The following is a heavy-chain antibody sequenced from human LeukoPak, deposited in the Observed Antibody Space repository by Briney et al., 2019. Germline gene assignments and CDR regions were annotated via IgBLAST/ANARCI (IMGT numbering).Heavy chain of an antibody. V-gene: IGHV3-23*01. CDR3: ATTKSARRYFDC. J-gene: IGHJ4*02. Sequence: GGSLRLSRTGSGFTFSSYPLSWVRQAPGKGLEWVSALSNSGSNTYYGDSVRGRFTISRDKPKNTLYLQMNTLRAEDTAVYYCATTKSARRYFDCWGQGTLVTVSS. D-gene: IGHD1-1*01. CDR2: LSNSGSNT. CDR1: GFTFSSYP.